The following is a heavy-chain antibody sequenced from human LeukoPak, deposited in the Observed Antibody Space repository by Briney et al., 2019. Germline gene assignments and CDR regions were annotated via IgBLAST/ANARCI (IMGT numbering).Heavy chain of an antibody. V-gene: IGHV3-23*01. CDR1: GFTFSSYA. D-gene: IGHD6-19*01. CDR2: ISGSGGST. CDR3: AKEIGSSGWWYDAFDI. Sequence: GGSLRLSCAASGFTFSSYAMSWVRQAPGKGLEWVSAISGSGGSTYYADSVKGRFTISRDNSKNTLYLQMNSLRAEDTAVYYCAKEIGSSGWWYDAFDIWGQGTMVTVSS. J-gene: IGHJ3*02.